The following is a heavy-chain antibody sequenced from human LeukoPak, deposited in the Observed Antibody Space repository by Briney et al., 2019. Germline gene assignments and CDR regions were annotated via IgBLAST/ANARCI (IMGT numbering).Heavy chain of an antibody. CDR1: GYIFTRYD. J-gene: IGHJ4*02. CDR3: ARWQGGASYYFDY. Sequence: SVKVSCKASGYIFTRYDINWVRQATGQGLEWMGGIIPIFGTANYAQKFQGRVTITADESTSTAYMELSSLRSEDTAVYYCARWQGGASYYFDYWGQGTLVTVSS. D-gene: IGHD1-26*01. V-gene: IGHV1-69*13. CDR2: IIPIFGTA.